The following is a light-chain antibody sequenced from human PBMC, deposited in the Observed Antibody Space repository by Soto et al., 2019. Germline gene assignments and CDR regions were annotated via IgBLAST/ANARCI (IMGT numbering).Light chain of an antibody. CDR1: QSVSSN. CDR2: GAS. V-gene: IGKV3-15*01. CDR3: QQYNNWPPVT. Sequence: EIVMTQSPATLFLSPGEKATLSCRASQSVSSNLAWYQQKPGQAPRLLIYGASTRATGIPARFSGSGSGTEFTLTISSLQSEDFAVYYCQQYNNWPPVTFGGGTKVDIK. J-gene: IGKJ4*01.